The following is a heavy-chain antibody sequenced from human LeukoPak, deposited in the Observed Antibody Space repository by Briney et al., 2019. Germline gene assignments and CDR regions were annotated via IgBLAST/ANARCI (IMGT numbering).Heavy chain of an antibody. CDR2: IYYSGST. D-gene: IGHD5/OR15-5a*01. J-gene: IGHJ4*02. Sequence: PSETLSLTGTVSGGSISSYYWSWIRQPPGKGLEWIGYIYYSGSTNYNPSLKSRVTISVDTSKNQFSLKLSSVTAADTAVYYCARMSLEIDYWGQGTLVTVSS. CDR1: GGSISSYY. V-gene: IGHV4-59*08. CDR3: ARMSLEIDY.